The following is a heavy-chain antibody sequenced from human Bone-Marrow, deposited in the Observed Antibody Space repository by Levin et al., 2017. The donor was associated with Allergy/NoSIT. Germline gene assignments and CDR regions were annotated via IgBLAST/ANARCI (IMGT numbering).Heavy chain of an antibody. V-gene: IGHV3-74*01. J-gene: IGHJ4*02. CDR1: GFTINNYW. Sequence: GGSLRLSCVASGFTINNYWMHWVRQAPGKGLVWVSRVNRDGTTTKYADSVKGRFIISRDNAKNTVYLQLASLRADDTAQYYCVREASRYYFDYWGQGAPVTVSS. CDR2: VNRDGTTT. CDR3: VREASRYYFDY.